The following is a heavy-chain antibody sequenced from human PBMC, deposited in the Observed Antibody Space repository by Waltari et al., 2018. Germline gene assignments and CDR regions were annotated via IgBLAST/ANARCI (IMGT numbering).Heavy chain of an antibody. CDR2: IYYSGST. V-gene: IGHV4-39*01. J-gene: IGHJ6*03. Sequence: QLQLQESGPGLVKPSETLSLTCTVSGGSISSSSYYWGWIRQPPGKGLEWIGSIYYSGSTYYNPSRKSRVTIAVDSSKNQFSLKLSSVTAADTAVYYCARHVVVPTTNYMDVWGKGTTVTVSS. D-gene: IGHD2-15*01. CDR3: ARHVVVPTTNYMDV. CDR1: GGSISSSSYY.